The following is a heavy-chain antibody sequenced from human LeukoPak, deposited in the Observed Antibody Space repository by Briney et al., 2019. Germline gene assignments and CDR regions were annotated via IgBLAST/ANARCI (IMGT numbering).Heavy chain of an antibody. Sequence: GGSLRLSCAASGFTFSSYAMSWVRQAPGKGLEWVSAISGSGGSTYYADSVKGRFTISRDNAKNSLYLQMNSLRAEDTAVYYCARDYDYVWGSYRKYYFDYWGQGTLVTVSS. V-gene: IGHV3-23*01. CDR3: ARDYDYVWGSYRKYYFDY. CDR1: GFTFSSYA. CDR2: ISGSGGST. J-gene: IGHJ4*02. D-gene: IGHD3-16*02.